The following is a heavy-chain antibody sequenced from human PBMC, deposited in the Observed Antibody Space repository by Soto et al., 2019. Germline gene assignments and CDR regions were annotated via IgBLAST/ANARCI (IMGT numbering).Heavy chain of an antibody. J-gene: IGHJ5*02. CDR3: AKDYSSSWYPNWFDP. V-gene: IGHV3-23*01. CDR2: ISGSGSST. Sequence: GGALRLCCAASVFTFSSYAMSWVRQAPGKGLEWVTAISGSGSSTYYADSVKGRFTISRDNSKNTLYLQMNSLRAEDTAVYYCAKDYSSSWYPNWFDPWGQGTLVTVSS. D-gene: IGHD6-13*01. CDR1: VFTFSSYA.